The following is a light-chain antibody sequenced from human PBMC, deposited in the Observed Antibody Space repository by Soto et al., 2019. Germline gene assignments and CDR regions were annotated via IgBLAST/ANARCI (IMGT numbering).Light chain of an antibody. V-gene: IGKV3-20*01. CDR1: QSVRSSY. Sequence: EMVLTQSPGTLSLSPGERSTLSCRASQSVRSSYLAWYQQKPGQAPRLLIYGASSRATGIPDRFSGSGSGTDFTLTISRLEPEDFAVYYCQQYGSSPLTFGGGTKGEIK. CDR3: QQYGSSPLT. CDR2: GAS. J-gene: IGKJ4*01.